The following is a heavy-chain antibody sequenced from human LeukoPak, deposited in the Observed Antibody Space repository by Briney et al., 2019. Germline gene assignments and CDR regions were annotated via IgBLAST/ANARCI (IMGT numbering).Heavy chain of an antibody. Sequence: ASVKVSRKASGYTFTSYYMHWVRQAPGQGLEWMGIINPSGGSTSYAQKFQGRVTMTRDTSTSTVYMELSSLRSEDTAVYYCAREEFVQDSSWYYYNTEGGGYFDYWGQGTLVTVSS. J-gene: IGHJ4*02. CDR1: GYTFTSYY. V-gene: IGHV1-46*01. D-gene: IGHD6-13*01. CDR2: INPSGGST. CDR3: AREEFVQDSSWYYYNTEGGGYFDY.